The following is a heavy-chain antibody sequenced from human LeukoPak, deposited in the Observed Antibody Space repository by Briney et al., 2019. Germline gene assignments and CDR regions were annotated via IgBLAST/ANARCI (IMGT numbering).Heavy chain of an antibody. Sequence: ASVKVSCKASGYTFTSYYMHWVRQAPGQGLEWMGIINPSGGSTSYAQKFQGRVTMTRNTSISTAYMELSSLRSEDTAVYYCARAWGVLWFDPWGQGTLVTVSS. D-gene: IGHD3-16*01. CDR3: ARAWGVLWFDP. V-gene: IGHV1-46*01. J-gene: IGHJ5*02. CDR2: INPSGGST. CDR1: GYTFTSYY.